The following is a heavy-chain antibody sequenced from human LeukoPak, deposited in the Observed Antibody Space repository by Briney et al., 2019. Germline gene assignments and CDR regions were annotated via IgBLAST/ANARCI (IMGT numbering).Heavy chain of an antibody. CDR3: TRDVAGYFDY. CDR2: MRSKAYGGTT. J-gene: IGHJ4*02. V-gene: IGHV3-49*04. D-gene: IGHD6-19*01. CDR1: GFTFGDYA. Sequence: PGGSLRLSCTASGFTFGDYAMSWVRQAPGKGLGWVGFMRSKAYGGTTEYAASVKGRFTISRDDSKSIAYLQMNSLKTEDTAVYYCTRDVAGYFDYWGQGTLVTVSS.